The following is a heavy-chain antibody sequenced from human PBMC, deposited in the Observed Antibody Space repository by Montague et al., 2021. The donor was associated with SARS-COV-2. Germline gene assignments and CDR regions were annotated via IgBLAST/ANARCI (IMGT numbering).Heavy chain of an antibody. CDR1: GGSFSGYY. Sequence: SETLSLTCAVYGGSFSGYYWSWIRQPPGKGLEWIGEINHSGSTNYNPSLKSRVTISVDTSKNQFSLKLSSVTAADTAVYYCAREVGRGYSGCEGEYWGQGTLVTVSS. CDR3: AREVGRGYSGCEGEY. D-gene: IGHD5-12*01. CDR2: INHSGST. J-gene: IGHJ4*02. V-gene: IGHV4-34*01.